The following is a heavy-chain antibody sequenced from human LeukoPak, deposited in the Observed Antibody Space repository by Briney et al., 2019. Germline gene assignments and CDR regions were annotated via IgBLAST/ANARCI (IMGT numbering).Heavy chain of an antibody. J-gene: IGHJ4*02. CDR1: GYTFTRFP. CDR2: INTNTGKR. D-gene: IGHD1-26*01. CDR3: ARDMEYSGGHDY. Sequence: ASVKVSCKASGYTFTRFPMNWVRQAPGQGLEGMGGINTNTGKRTYAQGFTGRFVFSLDTAVSTAYLQINSLKAEDTAVYFCARDMEYSGGHDYWGQGTLVTVSS. V-gene: IGHV7-4-1*02.